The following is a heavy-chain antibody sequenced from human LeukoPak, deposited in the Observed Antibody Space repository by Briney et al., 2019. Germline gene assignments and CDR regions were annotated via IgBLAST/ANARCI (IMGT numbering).Heavy chain of an antibody. CDR1: GFTFSSYA. V-gene: IGHV3-23*01. CDR2: ISGSGGST. Sequence: GGSLRLSCAVSGFTFSSYAMSWVRQAPGKGLEWVSAISGSGGSTYYADSVKGRFTISRDNSKNTLYLQMNSLRAEDTAVYYCAKDLPVDCSSTSCSPDAFDIWGQGTMVTVSS. J-gene: IGHJ3*02. D-gene: IGHD2-2*01. CDR3: AKDLPVDCSSTSCSPDAFDI.